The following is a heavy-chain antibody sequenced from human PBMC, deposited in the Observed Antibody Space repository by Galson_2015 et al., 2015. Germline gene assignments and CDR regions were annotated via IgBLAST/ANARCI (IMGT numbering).Heavy chain of an antibody. CDR1: GGSISSYY. J-gene: IGHJ4*02. CDR2: IYYSGST. V-gene: IGHV4-59*01. Sequence: TLSLTCTVSGGSISSYYWSWIRQPPGKGLEWIGYIYYSGSTNYNPSLKSRVTISVDTSKNQFSLKLSSVTAADTAVYYCARVKGVGIWGSDTSAAYDYWGQGTLVTVSS. CDR3: ARVKGVGIWGSDTSAAYDY. D-gene: IGHD6-13*01.